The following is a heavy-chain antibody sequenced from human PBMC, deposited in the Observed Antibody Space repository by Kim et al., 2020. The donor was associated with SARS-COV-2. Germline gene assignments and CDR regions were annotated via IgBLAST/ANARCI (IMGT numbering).Heavy chain of an antibody. CDR3: ARDFAAAGIDY. D-gene: IGHD6-13*01. CDR2: IWYDGSNK. Sequence: GGSLRLSCAASGFTFSSYGMHWVRQAPGKGLEWVAVIWYDGSNKYYADSVKGRFTISRDNSKNTLYLQMNSLRAEDTAVYYCARDFAAAGIDYWGQGTLVTVSS. CDR1: GFTFSSYG. J-gene: IGHJ4*02. V-gene: IGHV3-33*01.